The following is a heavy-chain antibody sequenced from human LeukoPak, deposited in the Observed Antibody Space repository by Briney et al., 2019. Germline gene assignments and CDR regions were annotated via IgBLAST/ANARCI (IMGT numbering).Heavy chain of an antibody. CDR2: ISSSSSYI. V-gene: IGHV3-21*04. CDR3: AKVPAHGDYVGGPNWYFDL. CDR1: GFTFSSYT. J-gene: IGHJ2*01. D-gene: IGHD4-17*01. Sequence: GRSLRLSCAASGFTFSSYTMNWVRQAPGKGLQSVSSISSSSSYIYYADSLKGRFTIFRDNAKNSLYLQMNSLRAEDTALYYCAKVPAHGDYVGGPNWYFDLWGRGTLVTVSS.